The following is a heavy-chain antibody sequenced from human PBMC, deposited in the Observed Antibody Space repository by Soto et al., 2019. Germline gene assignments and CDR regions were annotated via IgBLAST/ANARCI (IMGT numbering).Heavy chain of an antibody. J-gene: IGHJ5*02. CDR3: AKDQKDYCSGGSCYLNWFDP. D-gene: IGHD2-15*01. CDR1: GFTFSSYG. V-gene: IGHV3-30*18. CDR2: ISYDGSNK. Sequence: PGGSLRLSCAASGFTFSSYGMHGVRQAPGKGLEWVAVISYDGSNKYYADSVKGRFTISRDNSKNTLYLQMNSLRAEDTAVYYCAKDQKDYCSGGSCYLNWFDPWGQGTLVTVSS.